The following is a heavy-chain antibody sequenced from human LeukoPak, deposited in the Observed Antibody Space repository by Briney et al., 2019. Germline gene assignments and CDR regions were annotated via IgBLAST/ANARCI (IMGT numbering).Heavy chain of an antibody. CDR3: ARTLPPPLYSSSQYYYGMDV. D-gene: IGHD6-6*01. J-gene: IGHJ6*02. CDR1: GFTFSSYW. CDR2: ITADGSSI. Sequence: GGSLRLSCTASGFTFSSYWMHWVRQAPGKGLVWVSRITADGSSITYADSVKGRFAISRDSAKTTLYLQMNSLRPEDTAVYYCARTLPPPLYSSSQYYYGMDVWGQGTTVTVSS. V-gene: IGHV3-74*01.